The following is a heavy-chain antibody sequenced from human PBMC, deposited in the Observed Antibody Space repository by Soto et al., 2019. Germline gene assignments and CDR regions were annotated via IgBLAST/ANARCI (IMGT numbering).Heavy chain of an antibody. D-gene: IGHD6-13*01. CDR3: ARRGSSWFFDY. Sequence: SGTLSLTCTVPDGSISSSGYYWGWIRQPPGKGLEWIGSIYYSGSTYYNPSLKSRVTISVDTSKNQFSLKLSSVTAADTAVYYCARRGSSWFFDYWGQGTLVTVS. CDR2: IYYSGST. V-gene: IGHV4-39*01. CDR1: DGSISSSGYY. J-gene: IGHJ4*02.